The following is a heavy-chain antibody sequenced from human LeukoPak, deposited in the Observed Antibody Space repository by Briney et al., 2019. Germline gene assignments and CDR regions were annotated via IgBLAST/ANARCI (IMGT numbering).Heavy chain of an antibody. CDR1: GYTFTSFG. J-gene: IGHJ3*02. Sequence: ASVKVSCKASGYTFTSFGISWVRQAPGQGLEWMAWISGYNGDTNYVQKFQDRLTMTPDTSTSTAYMELRSLRSDDTAVYYCARGRGTYYYDSSGYESVDAFDIWGQGTMVTVSS. CDR2: ISGYNGDT. D-gene: IGHD3-22*01. V-gene: IGHV1-18*01. CDR3: ARGRGTYYYDSSGYESVDAFDI.